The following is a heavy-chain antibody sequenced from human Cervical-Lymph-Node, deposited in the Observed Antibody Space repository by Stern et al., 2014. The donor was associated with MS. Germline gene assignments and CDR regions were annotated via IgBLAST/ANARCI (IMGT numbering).Heavy chain of an antibody. Sequence: VQLVESGPGLVKPSGTLSLTCAVSGDSITSNNLWSWVRQSPGKGLEGIGALFHHGSTNYSPSPQRRVTISADKSKNQISLRLDSVTAADTALYYCARQHGTTINCENYYFDYWGQGSLVTVSS. D-gene: IGHD2/OR15-2a*01. CDR1: GDSITSNNL. CDR3: ARQHGTTINCENYYFDY. J-gene: IGHJ4*02. V-gene: IGHV4-4*02. CDR2: LFHHGST.